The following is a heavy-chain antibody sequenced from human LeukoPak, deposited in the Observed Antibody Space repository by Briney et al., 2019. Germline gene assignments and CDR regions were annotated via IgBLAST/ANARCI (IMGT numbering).Heavy chain of an antibody. CDR2: IKQDGSET. V-gene: IGHV3-7*01. CDR1: GFTFSNYC. CDR3: ARGGSGYSYGKIDS. Sequence: GGSLRLSCAASGFTFSNYCINWVRQAPGKGLEWVANIKQDGSETYCVDSVKGRFTISRDNAKNSLYLQMDSLRDEDTAVYYCARGGSGYSYGKIDSWGQGILVTVSS. D-gene: IGHD5-18*01. J-gene: IGHJ4*02.